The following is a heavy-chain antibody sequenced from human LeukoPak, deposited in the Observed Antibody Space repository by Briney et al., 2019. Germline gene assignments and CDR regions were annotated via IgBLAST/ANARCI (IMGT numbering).Heavy chain of an antibody. V-gene: IGHV4-59*08. CDR2: ISYTGST. D-gene: IGHD3-10*01. J-gene: IGHJ4*02. CDR1: GDSITNNH. Sequence: SETLSLTCTVSGDSITNNHWSWIRHFPGKGLEWIGYISYTGSTNYNPSLESRLTISVDTSKNHFSLTLTSVTAAAPALYYCARHIYPDGSPFDSWGQGTLVSVTS. CDR3: ARHIYPDGSPFDS.